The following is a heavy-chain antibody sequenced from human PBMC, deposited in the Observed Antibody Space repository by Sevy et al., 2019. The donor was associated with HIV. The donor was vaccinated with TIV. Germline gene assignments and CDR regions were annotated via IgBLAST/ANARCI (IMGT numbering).Heavy chain of an antibody. V-gene: IGHV3-30-3*01. CDR3: ARGPDYYGSGSYYQEGLGGFDY. CDR2: ISYDGSNK. D-gene: IGHD3-10*01. CDR1: GFTFSSYA. Sequence: GGSLRLSCAASGFTFSSYAMRWVRQAPGKGLEWVAVISYDGSNKYYADSVKGRFTISRDNSKNTLYLQMNSLRAEDTAVYYCARGPDYYGSGSYYQEGLGGFDYWGQGTLVTVSS. J-gene: IGHJ4*02.